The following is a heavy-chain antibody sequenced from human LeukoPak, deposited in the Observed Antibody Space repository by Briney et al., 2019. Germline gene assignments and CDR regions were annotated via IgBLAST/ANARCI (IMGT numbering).Heavy chain of an antibody. J-gene: IGHJ5*02. V-gene: IGHV3-23*01. D-gene: IGHD3-22*01. CDR2: LSGSGGAT. Sequence: GGTLRLSCAASGFTFSSYGMSWVRQAPGKGLEWVSALSGSGGATYSADSVKGRFTISRDNSKNTLYLQMNNLRAEDTAVYYWAKDSSGYLNWFDPWGQGTLVTVSS. CDR3: AKDSSGYLNWFDP. CDR1: GFTFSSYG.